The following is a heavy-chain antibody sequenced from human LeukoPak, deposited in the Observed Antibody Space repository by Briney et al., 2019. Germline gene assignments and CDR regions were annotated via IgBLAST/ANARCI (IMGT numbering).Heavy chain of an antibody. CDR2: IYHSGST. D-gene: IGHD2-15*01. J-gene: IGHJ4*02. V-gene: IGHV4-30-4*08. CDR3: AREALLYYFDY. CDR1: GASISNGDYY. Sequence: PSQTLSLTCTVSGASISNGDYYWTWIRQTPGEGLERIGYIYHSGSTYYNPSLKSRLTISLDTSENQFSLSLNSVTAADTAVYYCAREALLYYFDYWGQGTPVTVSS.